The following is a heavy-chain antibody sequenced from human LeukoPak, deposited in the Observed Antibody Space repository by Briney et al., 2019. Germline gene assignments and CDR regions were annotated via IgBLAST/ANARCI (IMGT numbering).Heavy chain of an antibody. CDR2: ISINGGSI. V-gene: IGHV3-64D*06. CDR1: GFTFSSYA. J-gene: IGHJ4*02. D-gene: IGHD1-1*01. CDR3: VPPPNELALHS. Sequence: PGGSLRLSCSASGFTFSSYAIQWFRQAPGKGLEYVSAISINGGSIYYADSVKGRFTISRDNSKNTLYLQMSSLRAEDTAVYYCVPPPNELALHSWGQGTLVTVSS.